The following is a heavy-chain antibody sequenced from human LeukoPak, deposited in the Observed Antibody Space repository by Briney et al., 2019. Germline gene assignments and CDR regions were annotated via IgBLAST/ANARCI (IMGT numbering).Heavy chain of an antibody. D-gene: IGHD5-18*01. CDR2: INHSGST. CDR1: GGSFSGYY. J-gene: IGHJ2*01. V-gene: IGHV4-34*01. Sequence: KPSETLSLTCAVYGGSFSGYYWSWIRQPPGKGLEWIGEINHSGSTNYNPSLKSRVTISVDTSKNQFSLKLSSVTAADTAVYYCARGRLVRYNYGLDWGRGTLVTVSS. CDR3: ARGRLVRYNYGLD.